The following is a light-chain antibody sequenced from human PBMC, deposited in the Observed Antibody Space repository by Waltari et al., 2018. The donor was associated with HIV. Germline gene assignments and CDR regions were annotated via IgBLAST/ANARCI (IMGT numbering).Light chain of an antibody. V-gene: IGKV1-39*01. Sequence: DIHMTQSPSFLTASTCDTVTITCRASQTIDNYLNWYQQQSGRVPKLLIYLTSTLQTGVPSRFSGRGSGTLFSLIINDVQPEDLATYFCQQTYSPPRTFGPGTRLE. CDR1: QTIDNY. CDR2: LTS. J-gene: IGKJ5*01. CDR3: QQTYSPPRT.